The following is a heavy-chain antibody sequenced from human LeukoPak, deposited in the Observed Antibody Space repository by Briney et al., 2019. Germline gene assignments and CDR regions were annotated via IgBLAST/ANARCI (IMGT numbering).Heavy chain of an antibody. J-gene: IGHJ4*02. D-gene: IGHD2-15*01. CDR3: AKIRDIVVVVAATPLNDY. CDR1: GFTFSSYA. CDR2: ISGSGGST. V-gene: IGHV3-23*01. Sequence: GSLRLSCAASGFTFSSYAMSWVRQAPGKGLEWVSAISGSGGSTYYADSVKGRFTISRDNSKNTLCLQMNSLRAEDTAVYYCAKIRDIVVVVAATPLNDYWGQGTLVTVSS.